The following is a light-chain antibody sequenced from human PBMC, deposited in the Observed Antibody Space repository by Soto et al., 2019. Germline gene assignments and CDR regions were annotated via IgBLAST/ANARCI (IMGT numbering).Light chain of an antibody. J-gene: IGKJ1*01. CDR1: QSVDGH. Sequence: EIVLTQSPATLSLSPGKRATLSCRASQSVDGHLLWYQQKPGQAPRLLIYDASNRATGIPARFSGSGSGTDFTLTISSLEPEDFAVYYCQQRSSWPRTFGQGTKVEIK. CDR2: DAS. CDR3: QQRSSWPRT. V-gene: IGKV3-11*01.